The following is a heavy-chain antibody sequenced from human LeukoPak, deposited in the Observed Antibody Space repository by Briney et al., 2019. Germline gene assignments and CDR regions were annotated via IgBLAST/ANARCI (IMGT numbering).Heavy chain of an antibody. J-gene: IGHJ4*02. V-gene: IGHV4-39*01. Sequence: SETLSLTCTVSGGSISSSSYYWGWIRQPPGKGLEWIGSIYYSGSTYYTPSLKSRVTISVDTSKNQFSLKLSSVTAADTAVYYCARHLPDLWSGYYYFDYWGQGTLVTVSS. CDR3: ARHLPDLWSGYYYFDY. CDR1: GGSISSSSYY. D-gene: IGHD3-3*01. CDR2: IYYSGST.